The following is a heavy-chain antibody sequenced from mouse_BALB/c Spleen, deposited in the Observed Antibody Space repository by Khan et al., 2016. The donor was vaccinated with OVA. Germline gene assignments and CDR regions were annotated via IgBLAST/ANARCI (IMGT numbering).Heavy chain of an antibody. CDR2: ISYSGNT. CDR1: GYSITSDYA. J-gene: IGHJ2*01. D-gene: IGHD1-1*02. V-gene: IGHV3-2*02. Sequence: EVKLLESGPGLVKPSQSLSLTCTVTGYSITSDYAWNWIRQFPGNKLELMGYISYSGNTKYNPSLKSRISITRNTSKNQFFLQLNSVTAEDTATYYCARIYGGDVNYWGQGTTLTVSS. CDR3: ARIYGGDVNY.